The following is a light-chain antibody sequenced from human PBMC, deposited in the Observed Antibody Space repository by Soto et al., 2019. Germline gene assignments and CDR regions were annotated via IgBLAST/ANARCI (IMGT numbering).Light chain of an antibody. J-gene: IGLJ2*01. CDR2: QDS. CDR3: QAWDRSTVV. CDR1: KLGDKY. Sequence: SYELTQPPSVSVSPGQTASITCSGDKLGDKYVCWYQQKPGQSPVVVMYQDSKRPSGIPERFSGSNSGDTATLTISGTQAMDEADYYCQAWDRSTVVLGGGTKLTVL. V-gene: IGLV3-1*01.